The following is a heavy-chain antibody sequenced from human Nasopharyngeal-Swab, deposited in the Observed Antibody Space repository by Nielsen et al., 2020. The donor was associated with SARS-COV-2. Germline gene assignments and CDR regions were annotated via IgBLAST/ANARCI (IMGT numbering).Heavy chain of an antibody. CDR1: GGTFSSYA. D-gene: IGHD6-19*01. V-gene: IGHV1-69*04. CDR2: IIPILDIG. CDR3: ARDLWLETDYYYLGMDV. Sequence: SVKVSCKASGGTFSSYAITWVRQAPGQGLEWMGRIIPILDIGRYAQKFQGRVTITAGKSTNTAYMELSSLTSEDTAVYYCARDLWLETDYYYLGMDVWGQGTTVTVSS. J-gene: IGHJ6*02.